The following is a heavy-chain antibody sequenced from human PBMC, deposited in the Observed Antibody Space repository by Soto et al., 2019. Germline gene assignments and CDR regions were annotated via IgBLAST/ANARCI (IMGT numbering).Heavy chain of an antibody. CDR1: GFSLSTSGVG. CDR3: AQQRYYYYGMDV. J-gene: IGHJ6*02. Sequence: SGPTLVKPTQTLTLTCTFSGFSLSTSGVGVGWIRQPPGKALEWLALIYWNDDKRYSPSLKSRLTITKDTSKNQVVLTMTNMDPVDTATYYCAQQRYYYYGMDVWGQGTTVTVSS. D-gene: IGHD1-1*01. V-gene: IGHV2-5*01. CDR2: IYWNDDK.